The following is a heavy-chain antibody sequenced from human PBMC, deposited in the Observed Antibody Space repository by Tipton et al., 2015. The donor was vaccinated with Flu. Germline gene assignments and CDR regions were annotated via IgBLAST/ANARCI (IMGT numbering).Heavy chain of an antibody. D-gene: IGHD3-10*01. J-gene: IGHJ4*02. Sequence: TLSLTCTVSGGSISSHYWSWLRQPAGKGLEWIGRIYTSGGTKFNPSLRGRLTMSVDASKKEFSLKLSSVTAADTAVYYCARGSGSGTFMIFDFWGQGTLVTVSS. CDR2: IYTSGGT. CDR3: ARGSGSGTFMIFDF. CDR1: GGSISSHY. V-gene: IGHV4-4*07.